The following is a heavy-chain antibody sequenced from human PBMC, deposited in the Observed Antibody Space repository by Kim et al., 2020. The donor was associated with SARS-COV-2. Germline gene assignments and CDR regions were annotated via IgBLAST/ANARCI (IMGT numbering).Heavy chain of an antibody. V-gene: IGHV1-8*01. Sequence: ASVKVSCKASGYTFTSYDINWVRQATGQGLEWMGWMNPNSGNTGYAQKFQGRVTMTRNTSISTAYMELSSLRSEDTAVYYCARFPSSSDAFDIWGQGTMVTVSS. CDR1: GYTFTSYD. D-gene: IGHD6-6*01. CDR3: ARFPSSSDAFDI. CDR2: MNPNSGNT. J-gene: IGHJ3*02.